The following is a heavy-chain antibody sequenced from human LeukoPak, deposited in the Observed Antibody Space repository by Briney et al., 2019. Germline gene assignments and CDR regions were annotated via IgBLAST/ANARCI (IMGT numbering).Heavy chain of an antibody. Sequence: PGGSLRLSCAASGFTFSTYSMKWVRQAPGKGLEWVSYISDSSAMYYADSVKGRFTISRDNAKNTVYLQMNSLRVEDTAVYYCARVYETNGYLYWGQGSLVTVSS. CDR2: ISDSSAM. CDR3: ARVYETNGYLY. J-gene: IGHJ4*02. D-gene: IGHD3-22*01. V-gene: IGHV3-48*04. CDR1: GFTFSTYS.